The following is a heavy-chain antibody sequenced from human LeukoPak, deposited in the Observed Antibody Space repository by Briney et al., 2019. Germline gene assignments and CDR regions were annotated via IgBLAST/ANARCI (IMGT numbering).Heavy chain of an antibody. V-gene: IGHV3-23*01. J-gene: IGHJ4*02. CDR2: ISASGGST. CDR3: AKDEMATIRGYFGH. Sequence: PGGSLRLSCAASGFPFSSYAMSWVRQAPGKGLEWVSAISASGGSTYYADSVKGRFTISRDNSRNTLYLQMNSLRAEDTAIYYCAKDEMATIRGYFGHWGQGTLVTVSS. CDR1: GFPFSSYA. D-gene: IGHD5-24*01.